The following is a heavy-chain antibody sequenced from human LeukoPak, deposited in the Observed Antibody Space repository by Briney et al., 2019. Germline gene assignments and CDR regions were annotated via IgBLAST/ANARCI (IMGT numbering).Heavy chain of an antibody. Sequence: GGSLRLSCEASGFTLNKYWMHWVRQAPGKGLVWVSRITGDGNDIVYADSVKGRFTVSRDDAKSTLFLQMNSLRVEDTAIYYCARDAYTTTSNWLDPWGQGTLVTVSS. V-gene: IGHV3-74*01. J-gene: IGHJ5*02. CDR3: ARDAYTTTSNWLDP. CDR1: GFTLNKYW. CDR2: ITGDGNDI. D-gene: IGHD4-17*01.